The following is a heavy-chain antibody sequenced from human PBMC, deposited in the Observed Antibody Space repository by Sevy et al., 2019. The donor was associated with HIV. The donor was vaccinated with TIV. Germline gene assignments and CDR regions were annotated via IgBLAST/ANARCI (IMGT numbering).Heavy chain of an antibody. Sequence: GGSLRLSCAASGFTFGDYYMSWVRQAPGQGLEWVAYISRTGSTVYYGDSVKGRFTISRDNAERSLYLQMNSLRVGDTAVYFCVRHYGHLRLYGMDVWGPGTTVTVSS. CDR2: ISRTGSTV. CDR3: VRHYGHLRLYGMDV. V-gene: IGHV3-11*04. CDR1: GFTFGDYY. D-gene: IGHD3-16*01. J-gene: IGHJ6*02.